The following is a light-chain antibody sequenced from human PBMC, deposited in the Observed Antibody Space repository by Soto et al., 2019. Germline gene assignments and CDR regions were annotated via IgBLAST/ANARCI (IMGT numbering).Light chain of an antibody. CDR2: GAS. J-gene: IGKJ2*01. V-gene: IGKV3-20*01. CDR3: QQYGGAPPEYP. Sequence: IVLTQSPGTLSLSPGERATLSCRASQTVSGSHLAWYQQKPGQAPRLIIYGASTRPTGIPDRFSGSGSGTDVTLTITRREPEDFAVYYCQQYGGAPPEYPFGQGTKLEIK. CDR1: QTVSGSH.